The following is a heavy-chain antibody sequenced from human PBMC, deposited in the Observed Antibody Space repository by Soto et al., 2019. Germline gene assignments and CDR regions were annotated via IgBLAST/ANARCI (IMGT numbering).Heavy chain of an antibody. CDR1: GGAFRRYA. J-gene: IGHJ5*02. Sequence: VDVSWKASGGAFRRYAVMWVRQEPKQGPEWMGGIIPIYGTASYAQKFQGRVTITADESTTTAYMELSSLRSDDTAVYYCARVVRGVGVVNFFGWFDPWGQGTLVTGSS. CDR3: ARVVRGVGVVNFFGWFDP. CDR2: IIPIYGTA. V-gene: IGHV1-69*01. D-gene: IGHD3-3*01.